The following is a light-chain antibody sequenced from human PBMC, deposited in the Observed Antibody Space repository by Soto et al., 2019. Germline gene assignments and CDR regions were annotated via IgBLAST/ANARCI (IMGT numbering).Light chain of an antibody. Sequence: IQMTQPPSTLSASVGDRVTITCRASQSISSWLAWYQQKPGKAPKLLIYAASSFQSGVPSRFSGSGSGTHFTLTISSLQPEDFATFYCQQLHGYPITFGQGTRLEIK. J-gene: IGKJ5*01. V-gene: IGKV1-5*01. CDR3: QQLHGYPIT. CDR1: QSISSW. CDR2: AAS.